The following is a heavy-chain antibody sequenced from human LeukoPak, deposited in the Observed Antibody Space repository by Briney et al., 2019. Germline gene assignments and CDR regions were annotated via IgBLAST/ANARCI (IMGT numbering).Heavy chain of an antibody. V-gene: IGHV3-48*03. CDR2: ISSIGSTI. D-gene: IGHD3-10*02. CDR3: AELGITMIGGV. Sequence: GGSLRLSCAASGFTFSSYEMNWVRQAPGKGLEWVSYISSIGSTIYYADSVKGRFTISRDNSKNSLYLQMNSLRGEDTAVYYCAELGITMIGGVWGKGTTVTISS. CDR1: GFTFSSYE. J-gene: IGHJ6*04.